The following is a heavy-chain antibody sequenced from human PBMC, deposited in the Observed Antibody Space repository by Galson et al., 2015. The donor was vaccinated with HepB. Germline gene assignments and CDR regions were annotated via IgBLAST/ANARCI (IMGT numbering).Heavy chain of an antibody. Sequence: SLRLSCAASGFTFSSYAMHWVRQAPGKGLEWVAVISYDGSNKYYADSVKGRFTISRDNSKNTLYLQMNSLRAEDTAVYYCARVFLRGYSGYDWGGIDYWGQGTLVTVSS. D-gene: IGHD5-12*01. CDR3: ARVFLRGYSGYDWGGIDY. CDR1: GFTFSSYA. CDR2: ISYDGSNK. J-gene: IGHJ4*02. V-gene: IGHV3-30*04.